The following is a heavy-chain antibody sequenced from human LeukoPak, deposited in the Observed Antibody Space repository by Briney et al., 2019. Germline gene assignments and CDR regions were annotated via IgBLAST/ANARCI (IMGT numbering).Heavy chain of an antibody. V-gene: IGHV4-4*07. CDR1: GGSISSYY. J-gene: IGHJ4*02. Sequence: SETLSLTCTLAGGSISSYYWSWIRQPAGKGLEWIGRIYTSGSTNYNPSRKSRVTMSVDTSKNQFSLKLSSVTAADTAVYYCARVHLGYYYGSGSYFDYWGQGTLVTVSS. CDR2: IYTSGST. CDR3: ARVHLGYYYGSGSYFDY. D-gene: IGHD3-10*01.